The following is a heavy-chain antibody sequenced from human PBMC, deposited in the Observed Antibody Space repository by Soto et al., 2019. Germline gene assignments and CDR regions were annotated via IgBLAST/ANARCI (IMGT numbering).Heavy chain of an antibody. CDR2: INPSGGST. D-gene: IGHD3-22*01. Sequence: ASVKVSCKASGYRFTSNHIHWVRQAPGQGLEWMGIINPSGGSTSYAQKFQVRFTMTRDTSTSTVYMGLSSLRSEDTAVYYCARGYYDSSAYSYFDYWGQGSLVTVSS. J-gene: IGHJ4*02. CDR3: ARGYYDSSAYSYFDY. CDR1: GYRFTSNH. V-gene: IGHV1-46*01.